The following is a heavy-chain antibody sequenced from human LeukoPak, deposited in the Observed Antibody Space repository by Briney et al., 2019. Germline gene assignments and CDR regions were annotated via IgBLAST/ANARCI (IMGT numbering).Heavy chain of an antibody. D-gene: IGHD3-10*01. V-gene: IGHV3-23*01. J-gene: IGHJ4*02. CDR1: GLTFSSYA. CDR3: AKTWGNYYGSGSYDY. Sequence: PGGSLRLSCAASGLTFSSYAMSWVRQAPGKGLEWVSAISGSGGSTYYADSVKGRFTISRDNSKNTLYLQMNSLRAEDTAVYYCAKTWGNYYGSGSYDYWGQGTLVTVSS. CDR2: ISGSGGST.